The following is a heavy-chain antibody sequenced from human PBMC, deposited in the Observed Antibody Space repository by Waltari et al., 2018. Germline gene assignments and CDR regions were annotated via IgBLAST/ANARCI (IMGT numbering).Heavy chain of an antibody. CDR3: ARHMTTVTTSSFDY. D-gene: IGHD4-17*01. CDR1: GASVSSRIHY. J-gene: IGHJ4*02. Sequence: QLQLQESGPGLVKPSETLSLTCTVSGASVSSRIHYWGWIRQSPGKGLEWIGSITHSGGSDYNPSLRSRVTLLVDTSKNQFSLRVNSVTAADMALYYCARHMTTVTTSSFDYWGQGALVTVSS. V-gene: IGHV4-39*07. CDR2: ITHSGGS.